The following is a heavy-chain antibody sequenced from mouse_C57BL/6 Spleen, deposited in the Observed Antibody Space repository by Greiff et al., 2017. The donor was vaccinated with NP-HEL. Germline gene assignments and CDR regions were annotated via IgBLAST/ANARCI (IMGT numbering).Heavy chain of an antibody. CDR1: GYAFSSYW. CDR2: IYPGDGDT. CDR3: ARDYYGSRSFAY. Sequence: QVQLKESGAELVKPGASVKISCKASGYAFSSYWMNWVKQRPGKGLEWIGQIYPGDGDTNYNGKFKGKATLTADKSSSTAYMQLSSLTSEDSAVYFCARDYYGSRSFAYWGQGTLVTVSA. V-gene: IGHV1-80*01. D-gene: IGHD1-1*01. J-gene: IGHJ3*01.